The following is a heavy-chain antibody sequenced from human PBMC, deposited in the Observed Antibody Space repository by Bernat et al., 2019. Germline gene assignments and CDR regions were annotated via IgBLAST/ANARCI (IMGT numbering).Heavy chain of an antibody. CDR1: GFTFSSYW. J-gene: IGHJ5*02. CDR3: AKGRWPSLNSGFDP. D-gene: IGHD2-15*01. Sequence: EVQLVESGGGLVQPGGSLRLSCAASGFTFSSYWMHWVRQAPGKGLVWVSRINSDGSNTSYSDSVKGRFTISRNNTKNTLYLDMNSLRAEDTDVYYCAKGRWPSLNSGFDPWGQGTLVTVSS. V-gene: IGHV3-74*01. CDR2: INSDGSNT.